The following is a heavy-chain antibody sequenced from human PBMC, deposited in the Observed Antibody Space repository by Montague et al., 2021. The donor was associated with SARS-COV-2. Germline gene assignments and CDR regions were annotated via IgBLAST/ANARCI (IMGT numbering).Heavy chain of an antibody. Sequence: RALVKPTQTLTLTCTFSGFSLSTSGMCVSWIRQPPGKALEWLTLIDWDDDKYYSTSLKTRLTISKDTSKNQVVLTMTNMDPVDTATYYCARSYGTTVVTRAFDYWGQGTLVTVSS. CDR1: GFSLSTSGMC. CDR3: ARSYGTTVVTRAFDY. CDR2: IDWDDDK. J-gene: IGHJ4*02. D-gene: IGHD4-23*01. V-gene: IGHV2-70*01.